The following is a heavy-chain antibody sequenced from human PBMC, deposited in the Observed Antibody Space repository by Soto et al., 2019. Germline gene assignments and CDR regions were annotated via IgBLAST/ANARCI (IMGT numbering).Heavy chain of an antibody. CDR1: GFTFDDYT. CDR3: AKDIVGGGVEMATIGNLCGGMDV. CDR2: ISWDGGST. Sequence: GGSLRLSCAASGFTFDDYTMHWVRQAPGKGLEWVSLISWDGGSTYYADSVKGRFTISRDNSKNSLYLQMNSLRTEDTALYYCAKDIVGGGVEMATIGNLCGGMDVWGQGTTVTVSS. D-gene: IGHD3-16*01. V-gene: IGHV3-43*01. J-gene: IGHJ6*02.